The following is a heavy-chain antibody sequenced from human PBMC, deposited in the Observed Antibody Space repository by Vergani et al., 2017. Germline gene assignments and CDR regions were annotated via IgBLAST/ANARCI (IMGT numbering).Heavy chain of an antibody. V-gene: IGHV3-30-3*01. CDR2: ISYDGIYK. J-gene: IGHJ2*01. CDR1: RFTFSSYA. D-gene: IGHD2-15*01. Sequence: QLQLVESGGGVVQPGTSLRLSCAASRFTFSSYAMHWVRQAPGKGLEWVAVISYDGIYKYYADSVKGRFTISRDNSKNTLYLQMNSLRAEDTAVYYCARDSQSVVVMDNWYFDLWGRGTLVTVSS. CDR3: ARDSQSVVVMDNWYFDL.